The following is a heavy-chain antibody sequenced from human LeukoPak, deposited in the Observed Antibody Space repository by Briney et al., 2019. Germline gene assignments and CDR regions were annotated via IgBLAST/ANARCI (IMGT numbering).Heavy chain of an antibody. CDR2: IWYGGSNK. V-gene: IGHV3-33*06. CDR3: AKESETYYFDY. CDR1: GFTFSSYG. J-gene: IGHJ4*02. Sequence: PGGSLRLSCAASGFTFSSYGMHWVRQAPGKGLEWVAGIWYGGSNKYYADSVKGRFTISRDNSKNTLYLQMNSLRSEDTALYYCAKESETYYFDYWGQGTLVTVSS.